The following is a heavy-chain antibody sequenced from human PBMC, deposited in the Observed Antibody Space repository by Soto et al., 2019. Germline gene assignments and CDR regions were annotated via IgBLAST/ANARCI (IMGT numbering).Heavy chain of an antibody. J-gene: IGHJ3*02. D-gene: IGHD1-26*01. V-gene: IGHV4-59*08. CDR2: AHYSRTA. Sequence: QVQLQESGPGLVLPSETLSLTCSVTGGSISDIFWNWVRRPPGKGLEWIGYAHYSRTAKYNPSLKSRVTMSLDSSKNQISLTLSSVTAADTAIYYCAKWVSPHRAFDIWGQGTMVTVSS. CDR3: AKWVSPHRAFDI. CDR1: GGSISDIF.